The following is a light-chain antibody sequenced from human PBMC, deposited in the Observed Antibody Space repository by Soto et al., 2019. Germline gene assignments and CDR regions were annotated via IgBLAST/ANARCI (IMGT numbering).Light chain of an antibody. V-gene: IGLV2-14*01. CDR2: EVS. J-gene: IGLJ3*02. CDR3: SSYTSSSTGV. Sequence: QSVLTQPASVSGSPGQSITISCTGTSSDVGGYNYVSWYQQHPGKAPKLMIYEVSNRPSGVSNCFSGSKSGNSASLAISGLQAEDEADYYCSSYTSSSTGVFGGGTKLTVL. CDR1: SSDVGGYNY.